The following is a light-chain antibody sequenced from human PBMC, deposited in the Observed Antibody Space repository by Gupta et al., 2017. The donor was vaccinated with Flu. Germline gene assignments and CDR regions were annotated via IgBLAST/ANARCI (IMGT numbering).Light chain of an antibody. J-gene: IGLJ1*01. Sequence: GTSSDVGGYNYVSWYQQHPGKAPKLMIYEVSNRPSGVSNRFSGSKSGNTASLTISGLQAEDEADYYCSSYTSSSTRVFGTGTKVTVL. CDR3: SSYTSSSTRV. V-gene: IGLV2-14*01. CDR1: SSDVGGYNY. CDR2: EVS.